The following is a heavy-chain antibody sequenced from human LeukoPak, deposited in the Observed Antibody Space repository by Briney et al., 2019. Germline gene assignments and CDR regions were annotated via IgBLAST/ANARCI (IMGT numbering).Heavy chain of an antibody. CDR1: AFIFSGHW. V-gene: IGHV3-7*03. Sequence: GGSLRLSCEGSAFIFSGHWMSWVRLAPGKGLEWVANIKEDGTETYYVDSVKGRFTISRDNAKNSLYLQMNSLRVEDTAVYYCAKEGRSLQTYWGQGTLVAVSS. CDR2: IKEDGTET. J-gene: IGHJ4*02. CDR3: AKEGRSLQTY. D-gene: IGHD5-24*01.